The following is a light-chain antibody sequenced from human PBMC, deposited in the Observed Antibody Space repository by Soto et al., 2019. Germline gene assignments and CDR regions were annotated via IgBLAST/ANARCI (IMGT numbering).Light chain of an antibody. CDR3: QHYKSYSYT. Sequence: DIQMTQSPSTLSASVGDRVTITCRASQSINNWLAWYQQKPGKAPKLLIYDASTLDIGVPSRFSGSGFGTEFSLTISSLQPDDSATFYCQHYKSYSYTFGQGTKLEVK. V-gene: IGKV1-5*01. CDR1: QSINNW. J-gene: IGKJ2*01. CDR2: DAS.